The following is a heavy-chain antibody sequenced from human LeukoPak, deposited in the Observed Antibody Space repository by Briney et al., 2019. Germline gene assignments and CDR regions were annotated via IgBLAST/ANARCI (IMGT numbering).Heavy chain of an antibody. J-gene: IGHJ4*02. CDR1: GGSITGGGSS. Sequence: KASETLSLTCTVSGGSITGGGSSWSWIRQDPGKGLAWIGYIYTSGSTRYNPSLESRVTISVDTSKNQFSLRLTSVTAADTAVYYCARVGGGSFPYYFDYWGQGTLVTVSS. CDR2: IYTSGST. D-gene: IGHD1-26*01. V-gene: IGHV4-31*03. CDR3: ARVGGGSFPYYFDY.